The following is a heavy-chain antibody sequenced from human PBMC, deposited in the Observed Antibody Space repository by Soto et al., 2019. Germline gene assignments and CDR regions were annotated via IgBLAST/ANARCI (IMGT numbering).Heavy chain of an antibody. Sequence: QVQLQESGPGLVKPSETLSLTCNVSGGSVSSGGYYWNWIRQPPGKGLEWIGHIHYSGSTNYNPSLKSRVTISVDTSKNQFPLTLNSVTAADTAIYYCARGMIPVVRRYFDYWGQGTLVTVSS. J-gene: IGHJ4*02. CDR3: ARGMIPVVRRYFDY. D-gene: IGHD2-15*01. CDR1: GGSVSSGGYY. CDR2: IHYSGST. V-gene: IGHV4-61*08.